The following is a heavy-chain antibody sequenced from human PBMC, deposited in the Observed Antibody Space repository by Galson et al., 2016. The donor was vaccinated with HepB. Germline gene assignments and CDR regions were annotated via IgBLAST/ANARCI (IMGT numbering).Heavy chain of an antibody. J-gene: IGHJ3*02. CDR2: IWYDGSIK. D-gene: IGHD1-26*01. Sequence: SLRLSCAASGFTFSSYGMNWVRQAPGKGLQWVAIIWYDGSIKYYADSVRGRFSLSRDNSKNTLYLQMNSLRAEDTDVYYCARDSWEVNAFDIWGQGTMVTVSS. V-gene: IGHV3-33*01. CDR3: ARDSWEVNAFDI. CDR1: GFTFSSYG.